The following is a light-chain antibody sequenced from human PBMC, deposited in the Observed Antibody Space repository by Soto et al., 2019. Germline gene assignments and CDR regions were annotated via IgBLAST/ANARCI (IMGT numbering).Light chain of an antibody. CDR1: QGISTY. CDR3: QKYNSAPQP. J-gene: IGKJ1*01. Sequence: DIQMTQSPSSLSTSVGDRVTITCRASQGISTYLAWYQQKPGKAPKLLIYAASTLQSGVPSRFSGSGSGTDFTLTISSLQPEDVATYYCQKYNSAPQPFGQGTKVDIK. CDR2: AAS. V-gene: IGKV1-27*01.